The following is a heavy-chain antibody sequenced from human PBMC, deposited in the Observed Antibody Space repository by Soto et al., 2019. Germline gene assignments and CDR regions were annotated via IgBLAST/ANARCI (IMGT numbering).Heavy chain of an antibody. CDR1: DGSISGYD. V-gene: IGHV4-59*08. Sequence: PSGTLSLTCTVPDGSISGYDWSWFRQPPGKGLEWIGYIYYSGSTTYTPSLKSRVTIAVDTSKNQFSLRLNSVTAADTAVYYCARLGGYYQAFDQWGQGSLVTVS. CDR2: IYYSGST. J-gene: IGHJ4*02. D-gene: IGHD3-22*01. CDR3: ARLGGYYQAFDQ.